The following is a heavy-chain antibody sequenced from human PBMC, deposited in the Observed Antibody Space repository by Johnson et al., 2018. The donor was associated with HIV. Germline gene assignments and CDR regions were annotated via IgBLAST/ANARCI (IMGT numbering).Heavy chain of an antibody. Sequence: QVQLVESGGGVVQPGRSLRLSCAASGFTFSSYAMHWVRQAPGKGLEWVAVMWYDGSNKYYADSVKGRFTISRDNSKNTLFLQMTRLRAEDQAVYYCARGGLGYQNIHDPFDIWGQGTMVTVSS. D-gene: IGHD3-16*02. CDR2: MWYDGSNK. V-gene: IGHV3-33*08. CDR3: ARGGLGYQNIHDPFDI. J-gene: IGHJ3*02. CDR1: GFTFSSYA.